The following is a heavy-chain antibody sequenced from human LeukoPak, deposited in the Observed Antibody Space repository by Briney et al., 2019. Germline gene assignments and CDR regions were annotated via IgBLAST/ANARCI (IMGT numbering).Heavy chain of an antibody. V-gene: IGHV3-7*01. Sequence: GGSLRLSCAASGFTFSSYWMSWVRQAPGKGLEWVANIKQDGSEKYYVDSVKGRFTISRDNAKNSLYLQMNSLRAEDTAVYYCAKYRSGNFDYYPDLDCWGQGTLVTVSS. D-gene: IGHD3-9*01. CDR2: IKQDGSEK. CDR1: GFTFSSYW. CDR3: AKYRSGNFDYYPDLDC. J-gene: IGHJ4*02.